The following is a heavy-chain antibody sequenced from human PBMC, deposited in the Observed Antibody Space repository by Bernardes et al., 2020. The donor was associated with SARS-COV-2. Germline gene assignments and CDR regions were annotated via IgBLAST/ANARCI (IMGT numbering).Heavy chain of an antibody. CDR3: AKASIVVFDY. Sequence: GGSLRLSCAASGFTFRSYAMSWVRQAPGQGLEWVSAISGSGGSTYYADSVKGRFTISRDNSKNTLYLQMNSLRAEDTAVYYCAKASIVVFDYWGQGTLVTVSS. CDR1: GFTFRSYA. CDR2: ISGSGGST. V-gene: IGHV3-23*01. J-gene: IGHJ4*02. D-gene: IGHD3-22*01.